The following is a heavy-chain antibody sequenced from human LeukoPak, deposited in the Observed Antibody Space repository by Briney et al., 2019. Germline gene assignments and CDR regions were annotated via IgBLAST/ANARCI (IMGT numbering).Heavy chain of an antibody. D-gene: IGHD3-22*01. CDR2: IGYDGSNK. V-gene: IGHV3-30*18. CDR1: GFSFSSYG. Sequence: GGSLRLSCAASGFSFSSYGMHWVRQAPGKGLEWVAVIGYDGSNKYYADSVKGRFTISRDNSKNTLYLQMNSLRTEDTAVYFRAKEIYYDSSAFFDYWGQGTLVTVSS. J-gene: IGHJ4*02. CDR3: AKEIYYDSSAFFDY.